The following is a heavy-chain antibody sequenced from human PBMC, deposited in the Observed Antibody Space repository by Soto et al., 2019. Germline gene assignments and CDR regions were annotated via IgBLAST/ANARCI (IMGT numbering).Heavy chain of an antibody. CDR1: GGSVSSGSYY. CDR2: IYYSGST. Sequence: SETLSLTCTVSGGSVSSGSYYWSWIRQPPGKGLEWIGYIYYSGSTNYNPSLKSRVTISVDTSKNQFSLKLSSVTAADTAVYYCARLRRVGTIFGVDAYFDYWGQGTLVTVSS. J-gene: IGHJ4*02. D-gene: IGHD3-3*01. V-gene: IGHV4-61*01. CDR3: ARLRRVGTIFGVDAYFDY.